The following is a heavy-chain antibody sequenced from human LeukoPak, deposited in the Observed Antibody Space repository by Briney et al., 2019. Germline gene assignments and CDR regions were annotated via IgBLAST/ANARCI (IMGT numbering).Heavy chain of an antibody. D-gene: IGHD3-22*01. CDR2: ISSSSSYI. V-gene: IGHV3-21*01. Sequence: GGSLRLSGAGSGFTFSSYSMNWVRQAPGKGLEWVSSISSSSSYIYYADSVKGRFTISRDNAKNSLYLQMNSLRAEDTAVYYCASGYDSSGYYGSFNDYWGQGTLVTVSS. J-gene: IGHJ4*02. CDR3: ASGYDSSGYYGSFNDY. CDR1: GFTFSSYS.